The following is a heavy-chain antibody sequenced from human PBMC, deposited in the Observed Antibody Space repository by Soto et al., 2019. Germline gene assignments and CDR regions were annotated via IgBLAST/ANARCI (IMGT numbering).Heavy chain of an antibody. D-gene: IGHD5-12*01. CDR3: ARGSGFYRPHCVDY. Sequence: SRVTISVDTSKNQFSLKLSSVTAADTAVYYCARGSGFYRPHCVDYWGQGNLVTVSS. V-gene: IGHV4-34*01. J-gene: IGHJ4*02.